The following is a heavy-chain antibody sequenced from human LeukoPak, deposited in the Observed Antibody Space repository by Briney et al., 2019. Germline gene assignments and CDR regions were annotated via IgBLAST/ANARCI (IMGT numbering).Heavy chain of an antibody. J-gene: IGHJ4*02. CDR1: GFTFSNHG. CDR3: AREVGSFDY. CDR2: ISPSGDIT. D-gene: IGHD1-26*01. Sequence: PGGSLRLSCAASGFTFSNHGMNWVRQAPGKGLEWVSGISPSGDITYYADSVKGRFTISRDNSKNTLYLQMSSLRAEDTAVYYCAREVGSFDYWGQGTLVTVSS. V-gene: IGHV3-23*01.